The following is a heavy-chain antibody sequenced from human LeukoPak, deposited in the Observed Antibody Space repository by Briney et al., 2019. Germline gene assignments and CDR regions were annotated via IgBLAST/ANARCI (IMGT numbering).Heavy chain of an antibody. CDR3: AREGEYSSSWKPDY. D-gene: IGHD6-13*01. CDR1: GGSISSGDYY. V-gene: IGHV4-30-4*01. CDR2: IYYSGST. J-gene: IGHJ4*02. Sequence: SETLSLTCTVSGGSISSGDYYWSWIRQPPGKGLEWIGYIYYSGSTYYNPSLKSRVTISVDTSKNQFSLKLSSVTAADTAVYYCAREGEYSSSWKPDYWGQGTLVTVSS.